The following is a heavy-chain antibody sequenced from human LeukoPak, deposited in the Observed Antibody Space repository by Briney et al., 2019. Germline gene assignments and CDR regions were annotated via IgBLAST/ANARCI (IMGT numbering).Heavy chain of an antibody. V-gene: IGHV3-9*01. D-gene: IGHD2-2*01. CDR2: ISWNSGSI. CDR3: ARDGGVAAAPFDP. Sequence: PGGSLRLSCAASGFTFDDYAMHWVRQAPGKGLEWVSGISWNSGSIGYADSVKGRFTISRDNAKNSLYLQMDSLRVEDTAVYYCARDGGVAAAPFDPWGQGTLVTVSS. CDR1: GFTFDDYA. J-gene: IGHJ5*02.